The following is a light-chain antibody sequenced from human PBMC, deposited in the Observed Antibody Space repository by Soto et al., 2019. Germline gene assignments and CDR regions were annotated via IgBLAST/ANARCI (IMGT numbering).Light chain of an antibody. CDR1: QTVLYSSNNNNY. Sequence: DLLMTQAPDSLTVSLGERATINCKSSQTVLYSSNNNNYLAWYQQKPGQPPKLLIYWASIRESGVPDRFSGSGSGTDFTLTISSMRDEDVAVYYCQQYYSSPITFGQGTRLEIK. V-gene: IGKV4-1*01. CDR2: WAS. CDR3: QQYYSSPIT. J-gene: IGKJ5*01.